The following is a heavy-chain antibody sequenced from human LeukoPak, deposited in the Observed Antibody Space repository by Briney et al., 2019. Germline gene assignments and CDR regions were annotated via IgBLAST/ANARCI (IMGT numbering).Heavy chain of an antibody. CDR3: GYSSGYQQH. J-gene: IGHJ1*01. V-gene: IGHV4-34*01. D-gene: IGHD6-19*01. CDR2: INHSGST. Sequence: SETLSLTCAVYGGSFSDYYWSWMRQPPRKGLEWIGEINHSGSTNYNPSLKSRVTISGHTSKNQFSLKLSSVTAADTAVYYCGYSSGYQQHWGQGTLVTVSS. CDR1: GGSFSDYY.